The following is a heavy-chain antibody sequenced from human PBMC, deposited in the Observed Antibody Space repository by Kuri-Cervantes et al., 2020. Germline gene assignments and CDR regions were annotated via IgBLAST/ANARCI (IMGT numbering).Heavy chain of an antibody. V-gene: IGHV3-23*01. Sequence: GGSLRLSCAASGFTFSSYAMSWVRQAPGKGLEWVSAISGSGGSTYYADSVKGRFTISRDNSKNTLYLQMNSLRAEDTAVYYCAKGARFLEWLLHYYYYGMDVWGQGTTVTVSS. J-gene: IGHJ6*02. CDR2: ISGSGGST. D-gene: IGHD3-3*01. CDR1: GFTFSSYA. CDR3: AKGARFLEWLLHYYYYGMDV.